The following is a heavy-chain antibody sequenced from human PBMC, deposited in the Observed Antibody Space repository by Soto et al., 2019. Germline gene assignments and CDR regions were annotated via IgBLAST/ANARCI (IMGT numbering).Heavy chain of an antibody. V-gene: IGHV4-34*01. J-gene: IGHJ6*02. Sequence: LSLTCAVYGGSFSGYYWSWIRQPPGKGLEWIGEINHSGSTNYNPSLKSRVTISVDTSKNQFSLKLSSVTAADTAVYYCARGYYDFWNYGMDVWGQGATVTVSS. CDR1: GGSFSGYY. CDR3: ARGYYDFWNYGMDV. CDR2: INHSGST. D-gene: IGHD3-3*01.